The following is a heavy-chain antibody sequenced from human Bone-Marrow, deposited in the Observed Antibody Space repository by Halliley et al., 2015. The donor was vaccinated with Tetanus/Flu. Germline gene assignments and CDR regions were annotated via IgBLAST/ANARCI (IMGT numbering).Heavy chain of an antibody. CDR2: T. V-gene: IGHV3-11*06. J-gene: IGHJ6*02. Sequence: TNYADSGKGRFAISRDNTKNSVYLQMNSLKSEDSAVYYCARGERLTPSLEMARLQLSYFGMDVWGHGTTVTVSS. CDR3: ARGERLTPSLEMARLQLSYFGMDV. D-gene: IGHD3-3*01.